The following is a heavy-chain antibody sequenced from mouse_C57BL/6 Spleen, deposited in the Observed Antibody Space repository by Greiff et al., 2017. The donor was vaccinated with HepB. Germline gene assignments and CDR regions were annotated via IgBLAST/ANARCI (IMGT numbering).Heavy chain of an antibody. CDR3: APYYDYDEGAWFAY. CDR1: GYTFTSYT. D-gene: IGHD2-4*01. J-gene: IGHJ3*01. Sequence: VQLQQSGAELARPGASVKMSCKASGYTFTSYTMHWVKQRPGQGLEWIGYINPSSGYTKYNQKFKDKATLTADKSSSTAYMQLSSLTSEDSAVYYCAPYYDYDEGAWFAYWGQGTLVTVSA. V-gene: IGHV1-4*01. CDR2: INPSSGYT.